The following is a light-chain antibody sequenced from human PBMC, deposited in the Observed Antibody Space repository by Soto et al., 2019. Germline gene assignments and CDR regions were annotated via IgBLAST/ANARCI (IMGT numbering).Light chain of an antibody. CDR2: GAS. Sequence: DIQLTQSPSFLSASVGDRVTISCRASQGMNTYVAWYQQKPGKAPKLLIYGASTLHTGVPSRFSGSESGAEFTLTISSLQPEDFATYYCQQLHSYPITCGQGTRLEIK. CDR3: QQLHSYPIT. V-gene: IGKV1-9*01. J-gene: IGKJ5*01. CDR1: QGMNTY.